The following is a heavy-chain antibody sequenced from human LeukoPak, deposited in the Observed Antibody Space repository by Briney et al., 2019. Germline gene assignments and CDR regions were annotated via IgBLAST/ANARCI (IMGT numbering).Heavy chain of an antibody. CDR3: TREPGY. Sequence: GGSLRLSCAASGFTFDDYAMHWVRQAPGKGLEWVSGISWNSGSIGYADSVKGRFTISRDNAKNFLYLQMNSLRAEDTALYYCTREPGYWGQGTLVTVSS. V-gene: IGHV3-9*01. J-gene: IGHJ4*02. CDR1: GFTFDDYA. CDR2: ISWNSGSI. D-gene: IGHD1-26*01.